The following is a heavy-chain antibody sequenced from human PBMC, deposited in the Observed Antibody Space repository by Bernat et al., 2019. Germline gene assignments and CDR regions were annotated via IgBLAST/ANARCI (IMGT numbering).Heavy chain of an antibody. Sequence: EVQLVESGGGLVQPGGSLRLSCAASGFTFSSYEMNWVRQAPGKGLEWVSYISSSGSTIYYADSVKGRFTISRDNAKNSLYLQMNSLRAEDTAVYYCARVCIPGLCYWGQGTLVTVSS. D-gene: IGHD2-8*01. J-gene: IGHJ4*02. CDR3: ARVCIPGLCY. CDR2: ISSSGSTI. V-gene: IGHV3-48*03. CDR1: GFTFSSYE.